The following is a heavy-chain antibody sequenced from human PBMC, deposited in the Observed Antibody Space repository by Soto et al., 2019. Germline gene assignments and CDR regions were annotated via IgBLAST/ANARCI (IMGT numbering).Heavy chain of an antibody. D-gene: IGHD6-19*01. CDR2: SRSKANSYST. CDR1: GFTFSDHY. V-gene: IGHV3-72*01. J-gene: IGHJ4*02. CDR3: AREGRDTPPSSGFDY. Sequence: EVQLVESGGGLVQPGGSVRLSCAASGFTFSDHYMDWVRQAPGKGLEWVGRSRSKANSYSTAYAASVNGRFTISRDESRHSLYLQMNSLRTDDTAVYYCAREGRDTPPSSGFDYWGLGTLVTVSS.